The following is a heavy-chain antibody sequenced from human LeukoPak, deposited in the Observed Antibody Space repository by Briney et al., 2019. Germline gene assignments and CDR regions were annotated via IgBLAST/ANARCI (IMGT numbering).Heavy chain of an antibody. Sequence: GGSLRLSCAASGFTVSSNYMSWVRQAPGKGLEWVSVIYSGGSTYYADSVKGRFTISRDNSKNTLYLQMNSLRAEDTAVYYCARVVPAALTPGYFDYWGQGTLVTVSS. J-gene: IGHJ4*02. CDR2: IYSGGST. CDR3: ARVVPAALTPGYFDY. V-gene: IGHV3-66*01. D-gene: IGHD2-2*01. CDR1: GFTVSSNY.